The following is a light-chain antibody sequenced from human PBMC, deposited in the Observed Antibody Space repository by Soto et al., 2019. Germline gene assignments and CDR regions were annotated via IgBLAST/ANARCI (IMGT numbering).Light chain of an antibody. CDR2: GTS. Sequence: TQSPGTLSLSPGERATLSCRAVQSVTSIYLAWYQQKPGQAPRLLIYGTSFRASGTPDRFRGSGSGTDFTLTISSLEPEDSAVYYCQDSSTSPWPFGQGTKVDIK. CDR3: QDSSTSPWP. CDR1: QSVTSIY. J-gene: IGKJ1*01. V-gene: IGKV3-20*01.